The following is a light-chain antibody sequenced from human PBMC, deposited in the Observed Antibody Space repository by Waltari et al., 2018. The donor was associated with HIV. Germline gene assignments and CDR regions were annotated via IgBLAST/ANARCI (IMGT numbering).Light chain of an antibody. CDR3: SSYAGSNNWV. Sequence: QSALTQPPSASWSPGQSVTISCTGTSSDVGGYNYVSWYQQHPGKAPNLMIYEVSKRPSGVPDRFSGSKSGNTASLTVSGLQAEDEADYYCSSYAGSNNWVFGGGTKLTVL. V-gene: IGLV2-8*01. J-gene: IGLJ2*01. CDR1: SSDVGGYNY. CDR2: EVS.